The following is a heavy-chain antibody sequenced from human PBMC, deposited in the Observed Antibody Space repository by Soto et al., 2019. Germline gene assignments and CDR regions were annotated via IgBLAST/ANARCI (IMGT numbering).Heavy chain of an antibody. D-gene: IGHD1-26*01. CDR2: IKQDGSEK. V-gene: IGHV3-7*01. CDR3: ARWDQVGATMYYYYGMDV. CDR1: GFTFSSYG. J-gene: IGHJ6*02. Sequence: PGGSLRLSCAASGFTFSSYGMHWVRQAPGKGLEWVANIKQDGSEKYYVDSVKGRFTISRDNAKNSLYLQMNSLRAEDTAVYYCARWDQVGATMYYYYGMDVWGQGTTVTVSS.